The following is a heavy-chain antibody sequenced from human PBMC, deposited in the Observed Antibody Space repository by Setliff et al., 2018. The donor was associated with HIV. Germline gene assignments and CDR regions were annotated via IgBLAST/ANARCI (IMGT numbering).Heavy chain of an antibody. CDR3: ARDHRLPGVQPPYWYFDL. V-gene: IGHV4-34*01. CDR1: GESFSNYH. J-gene: IGHJ2*01. Sequence: PSETLSLTCAVFGESFSNYHWNWFRQPPGGGLEWIGEINHSGNTDYNSSLKIRVTISVDTAKKQFSLELRALPAAETAVYYCARDHRLPGVQPPYWYFDLWGRGTLVTVSS. CDR2: INHSGNT. D-gene: IGHD3-10*01.